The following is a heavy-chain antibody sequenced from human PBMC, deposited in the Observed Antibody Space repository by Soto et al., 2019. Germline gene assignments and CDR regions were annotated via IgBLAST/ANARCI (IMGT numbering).Heavy chain of an antibody. CDR1: GFTFSTYA. CDR3: AKGRSYYYYYGVDV. CDR2: ISGSGDTT. Sequence: GGSLRLSCAASGFTFSTYAMSWVRQAPGKGLEWVSAISGSGDTTYYANSVKGRFTISRDNSKNTLYLQMNSLRAEDTAVYYCAKGRSYYYYYGVDVWGQGTTVTV. V-gene: IGHV3-23*01. J-gene: IGHJ6*02.